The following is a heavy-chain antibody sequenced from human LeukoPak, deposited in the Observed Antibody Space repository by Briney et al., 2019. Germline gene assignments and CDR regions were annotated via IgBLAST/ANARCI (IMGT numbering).Heavy chain of an antibody. CDR3: ARDGGTQLWLNLGTTEAYYYYGMDV. Sequence: GASVKVSCKASGYTFTGYYMHWVRQAPGQGLEWMGLINPSGGSTSYAQKFQGRVTMTRDTSTSTVYMELSSLRSEDTAVYYCARDGGTQLWLNLGTTEAYYYYGMDVWGQGTTVTVSS. D-gene: IGHD5-18*01. CDR1: GYTFTGYY. CDR2: INPSGGST. V-gene: IGHV1-46*03. J-gene: IGHJ6*02.